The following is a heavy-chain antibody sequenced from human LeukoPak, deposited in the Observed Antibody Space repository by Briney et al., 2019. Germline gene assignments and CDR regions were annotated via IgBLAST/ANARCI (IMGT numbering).Heavy chain of an antibody. V-gene: IGHV4-34*01. Sequence: PTETLSLTCAVYGGSFSTYYWSWIRQSPGKGLEWIGEINRSGTTNYNPSLKGRVAISIDTSQNQFSLRMTSVTAADTAVYYCARQSFYGIYYYYYMDVWGKGTPVTVSS. CDR3: ARQSFYGIYYYYYMDV. J-gene: IGHJ6*03. CDR1: GGSFSTYY. D-gene: IGHD5/OR15-5a*01. CDR2: INRSGTT.